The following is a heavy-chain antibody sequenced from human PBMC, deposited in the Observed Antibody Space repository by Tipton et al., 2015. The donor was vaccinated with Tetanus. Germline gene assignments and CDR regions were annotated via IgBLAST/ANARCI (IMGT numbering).Heavy chain of an antibody. V-gene: IGHV4-4*02. CDR1: GGSISSSNW. D-gene: IGHD3-3*01. CDR3: ARDGNDFWSGYPDY. CDR2: IYHSGST. J-gene: IGHJ4*02. Sequence: TLSLTCAVSGGSISSSNWWSWVRQPPGKGLEWIGEIYHSGSTNYNPSLKSRVTISVDKSKNQFSLKLSSVTAAGTAVYYCARDGNDFWSGYPDYWGQGTLVTVSS.